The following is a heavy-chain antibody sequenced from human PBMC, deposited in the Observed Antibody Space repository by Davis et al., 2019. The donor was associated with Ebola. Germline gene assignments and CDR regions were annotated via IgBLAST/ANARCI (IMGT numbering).Heavy chain of an antibody. Sequence: GESLKISCAASGFTFSSYGMHWVRQAPGKGLEWVAVISYDGSNKYYADSVKGRFTISRDNAKNSLYLQMNSLRDEDTAVYYCARGESYSSSFDYWGQGTLVTVSS. CDR3: ARGESYSSSFDY. V-gene: IGHV3-30*03. J-gene: IGHJ4*02. CDR2: ISYDGSNK. CDR1: GFTFSSYG. D-gene: IGHD6-6*01.